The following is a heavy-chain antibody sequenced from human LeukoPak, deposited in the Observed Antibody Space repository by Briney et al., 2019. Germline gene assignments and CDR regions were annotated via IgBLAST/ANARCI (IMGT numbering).Heavy chain of an antibody. D-gene: IGHD3-10*01. CDR1: GGTFSSYA. V-gene: IGHV1-69*13. CDR2: IIPIFGTA. Sequence: LVKVSCKASGGTFSSYAISWVRQAPGQGLERMGGIIPIFGTANYAQKFQGRVTITADESTSTAYMELSSLRSEDTAVYYCAREGREKYYYGMDVWGQGTTVTVSS. CDR3: AREGREKYYYGMDV. J-gene: IGHJ6*02.